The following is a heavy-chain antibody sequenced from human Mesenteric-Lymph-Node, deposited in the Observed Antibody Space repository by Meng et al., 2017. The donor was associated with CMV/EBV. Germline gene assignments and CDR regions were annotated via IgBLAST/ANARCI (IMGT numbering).Heavy chain of an antibody. CDR3: TKLSSFFYYGVDV. V-gene: IGHV3-23*01. CDR2: DSDSGTQI. CDR1: GFIFGDYV. J-gene: IGHJ6*02. D-gene: IGHD6-6*01. Sequence: GESLKISCTTSGFIFGDYVLSWVRPAPGKGMEWVSTDSDSGTQIDYTGSVTGRFNISRDNSKNTLYLQMNSLRAEDTAIYCCTKLSSFFYYGVDVWGHGTTVTVSS.